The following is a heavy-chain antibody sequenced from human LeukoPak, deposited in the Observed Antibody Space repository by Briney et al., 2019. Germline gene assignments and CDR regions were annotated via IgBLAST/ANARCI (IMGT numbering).Heavy chain of an antibody. Sequence: PGGSLRLSCAASGFTFSSYAMHWVRQAPGKGLEWVAVISYDGSNKYYADSVKGRFTISRDNSKNTLYLQMNSLRAEDTAVYYCARDRGISSGWYGDFQHWGQGTPVTVSS. CDR3: ARDRGISSGWYGDFQH. CDR2: ISYDGSNK. J-gene: IGHJ1*01. D-gene: IGHD6-19*01. V-gene: IGHV3-30-3*01. CDR1: GFTFSSYA.